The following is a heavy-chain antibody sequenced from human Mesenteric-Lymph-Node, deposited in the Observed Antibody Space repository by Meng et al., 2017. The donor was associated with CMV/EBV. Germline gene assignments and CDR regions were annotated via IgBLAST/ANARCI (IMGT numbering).Heavy chain of an antibody. CDR3: VKDCSGGTCWDYYYSGMDV. V-gene: IGHV3-30*02. Sequence: GGPLRLSCAASGFTFSFYGMHWVRQAPGKGLEWVAFIWYDGSNKYYADSVKGRFTISRDNSKNTLYLQMNSPRPEDTAVYYCVKDCSGGTCWDYYYSGMDVWGQGTTVTVSS. J-gene: IGHJ6*02. D-gene: IGHD2-15*01. CDR1: GFTFSFYG. CDR2: IWYDGSNK.